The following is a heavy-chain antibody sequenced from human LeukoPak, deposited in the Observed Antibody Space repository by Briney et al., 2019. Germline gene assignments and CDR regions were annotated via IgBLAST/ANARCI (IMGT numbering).Heavy chain of an antibody. CDR2: ISSSSSYI. J-gene: IGHJ3*02. D-gene: IGHD3-22*01. V-gene: IGHV3-21*01. CDR3: ASPRSDDTDAFDI. Sequence: PGGSLRLSCAASGFTFSSYSMNWVRQAPGKGLEWVSSISSSSSYIYYADSVKGRFTISRDNAKNSLYLQMNSLRAEATAVYYCASPRSDDTDAFDIWGQGTMVTVSS. CDR1: GFTFSSYS.